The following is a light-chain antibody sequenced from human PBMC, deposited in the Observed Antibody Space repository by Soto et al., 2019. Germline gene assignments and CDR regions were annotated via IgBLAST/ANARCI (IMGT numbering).Light chain of an antibody. Sequence: EIVLMHSLGIFSFSPLYIANLSFSSSQNIGSNFLAWYQQKPGQAPRLLIYGASSRATGIPDRFSGSGSGTDFTLTISRLEPEDFAMYYCQSYGTSSWKFGQGTKVAIK. CDR2: GAS. CDR1: QNIGSNF. J-gene: IGKJ1*01. CDR3: QSYGTSSWK. V-gene: IGKV3-20*01.